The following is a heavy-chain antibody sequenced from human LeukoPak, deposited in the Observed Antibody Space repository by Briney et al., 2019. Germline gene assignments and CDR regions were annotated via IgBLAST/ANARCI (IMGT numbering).Heavy chain of an antibody. V-gene: IGHV3-21*01. D-gene: IGHD3-22*01. CDR2: ISSSSSYI. J-gene: IGHJ4*02. CDR1: GFTFSSYS. Sequence: PGGSLRLSCAASGFTFSSYSMNWVRQAPGKGLEWVSSISSSSSYIYHADSVKGRFTISRDNAKNSLYLQMNSLRAEDTAVYYCARDSGYYDSSGYQSYWGQGTLVTVSS. CDR3: ARDSGYYDSSGYQSY.